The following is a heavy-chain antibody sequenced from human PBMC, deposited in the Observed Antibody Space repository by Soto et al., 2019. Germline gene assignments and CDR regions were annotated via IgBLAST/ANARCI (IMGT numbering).Heavy chain of an antibody. V-gene: IGHV4-34*01. CDR3: AREFCSSTSCYSLKWTNGRRNYFDY. D-gene: IGHD2-2*02. CDR2: INHSGST. J-gene: IGHJ4*02. CDR1: GGSFSGYY. Sequence: PSETLSLTCAVYGGSFSGYYWSWIRQPPGKGLEWIGEINHSGSTNYNPSLKSRVTISVDTSKNQFSLKLSSVTAADTAVYYCAREFCSSTSCYSLKWTNGRRNYFDYWGQGTLVTVSS.